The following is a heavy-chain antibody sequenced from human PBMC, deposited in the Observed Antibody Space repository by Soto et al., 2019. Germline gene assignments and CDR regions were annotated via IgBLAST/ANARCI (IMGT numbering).Heavy chain of an antibody. CDR2: FYYSGST. CDR3: ARWALTTYFDY. V-gene: IGHV4-59*01. Sequence: QVQLQESGPGLVKPSETLSLTCAVSGGSISSYYWSWIRQPPGKGLEWIGYFYYSGSTNYNPSLKSRVAISVDTAKNQFSLKLSSVTAADTAVYCCARWALTTYFDYWGQGTLVTVSS. CDR1: GGSISSYY. J-gene: IGHJ4*02.